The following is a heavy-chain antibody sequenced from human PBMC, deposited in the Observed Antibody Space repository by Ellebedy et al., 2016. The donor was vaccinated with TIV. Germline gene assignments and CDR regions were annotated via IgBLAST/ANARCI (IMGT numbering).Heavy chain of an antibody. J-gene: IGHJ4*02. Sequence: GGSLRLSCAASEFSFSAYWMHWVRQAPGKGLVWVSGINTDGSYTSYADSVKGRFTISRDNSKNTLYLQTNSPRADDTAVYYCAKGSLWFGSPYLVDYWGQGTLVTVSS. CDR3: AKGSLWFGSPYLVDY. V-gene: IGHV3-74*01. D-gene: IGHD3-10*01. CDR1: EFSFSAYW. CDR2: INTDGSYT.